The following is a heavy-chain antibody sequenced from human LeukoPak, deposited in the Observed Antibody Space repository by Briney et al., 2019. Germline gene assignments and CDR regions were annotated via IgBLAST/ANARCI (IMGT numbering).Heavy chain of an antibody. J-gene: IGHJ3*02. CDR2: ISSSSSYI. V-gene: IGHV3-21*01. CDR1: GFTFSSYA. CDR3: ARAWGGYKSADASDI. Sequence: PGGSLRLSCAASGFTFSSYAMSWVRQAPGKGLEWVSSISSSSSYIYYADSVKGRFTISRDNAKNSLYLQMNSLRAEDTAVYYCARAWGGYKSADASDIWGQGTMVTVSS. D-gene: IGHD5-24*01.